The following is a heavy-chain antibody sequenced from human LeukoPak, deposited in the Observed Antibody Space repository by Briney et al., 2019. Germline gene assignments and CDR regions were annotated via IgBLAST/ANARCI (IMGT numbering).Heavy chain of an antibody. V-gene: IGHV3-23*01. CDR2: ISGSGDST. CDR1: GFTFSSYA. D-gene: IGHD6-13*01. Sequence: GGSLRLSCAASGFTFSSYAMSWVRQAPGKGLEWVSAISGSGDSTYYADSVKGRFTISRDNSKNTLYLQMNSLRAEDTAVYYCASDSSSWYSGYWGQGTLVTVSS. J-gene: IGHJ4*02. CDR3: ASDSSSWYSGY.